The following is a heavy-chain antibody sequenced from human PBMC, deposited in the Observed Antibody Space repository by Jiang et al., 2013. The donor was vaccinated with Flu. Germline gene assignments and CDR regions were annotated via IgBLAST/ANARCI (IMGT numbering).Heavy chain of an antibody. CDR3: ARDFXPAAARYYFDN. V-gene: IGHV3-30*04. Sequence: VQLLESGGGVVQPGTSLRLSCAASGFTFNSYAMHWVHQAPGKGLEYVAVVANDGRDKRYADSVRGRFTISRDNSKNALYLQMNSLRAEDTAIYYCARDFXPAAARYYFDNWG. CDR1: GFTFNSYA. CDR2: VANDGRDK. J-gene: IGHJ4*01. D-gene: IGHD6-25*01.